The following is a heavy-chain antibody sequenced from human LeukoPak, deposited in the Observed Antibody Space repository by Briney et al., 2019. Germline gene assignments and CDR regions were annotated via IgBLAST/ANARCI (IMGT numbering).Heavy chain of an antibody. CDR3: ARLRGYTDCPPGY. J-gene: IGHJ4*02. Sequence: SETVLPSCTFSGGSLSSRNYYWGWIRQPPGKGLEWIGYIYYNGDTYYNASLRRRVTISIDTSKNRFALNLNSVTAADTAVYFCARLRGYTDCPPGYWGQ. V-gene: IGHV4-39*01. CDR1: GGSLSSRNYY. D-gene: IGHD5-18*01. CDR2: IYYNGDT.